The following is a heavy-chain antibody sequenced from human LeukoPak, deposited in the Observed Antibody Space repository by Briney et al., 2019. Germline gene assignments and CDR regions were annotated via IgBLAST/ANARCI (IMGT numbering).Heavy chain of an antibody. J-gene: IGHJ5*02. CDR2: IYYSGRT. V-gene: IGHV4-61*01. CDR3: ARERFCSGGSCYRRSNWFDP. D-gene: IGHD2-15*01. Sequence: SETLSLTCTVSGGSVSSGSYYWSWIRQPPGKGLEWIGYIYYSGRTNYNPSLKSRVTISVDTSKNQFSLKLSSVTAADTAVYYCARERFCSGGSCYRRSNWFDPWGQGTLVTVSS. CDR1: GGSVSSGSYY.